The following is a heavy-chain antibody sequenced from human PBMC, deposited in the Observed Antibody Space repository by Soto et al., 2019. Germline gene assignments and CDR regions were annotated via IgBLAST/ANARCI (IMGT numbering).Heavy chain of an antibody. CDR2: MNPNSGNT. Sequence: ASVKVSCKASGYTFTSYDINWVRQATGQGLEWMGWMNPNSGNTGYAQKFQGRVTMTRNTSISTAYMELSSLRSEDTAVYYCFLLGVVVTAATKTGNWFDPWGQGTLVTVSS. CDR1: GYTFTSYD. D-gene: IGHD2-2*01. V-gene: IGHV1-8*01. CDR3: FLLGVVVTAATKTGNWFDP. J-gene: IGHJ5*02.